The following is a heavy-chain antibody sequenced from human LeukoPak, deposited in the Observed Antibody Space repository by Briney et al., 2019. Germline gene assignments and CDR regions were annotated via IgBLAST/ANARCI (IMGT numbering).Heavy chain of an antibody. CDR3: ARASVIPPHPIDAFDI. CDR1: GGSISSGGYS. V-gene: IGHV4-30-2*01. CDR2: IHHSGST. D-gene: IGHD2-2*02. Sequence: SQTLSLTCAVSGGSISSGGYSWSWIRQPPGKGLEWIGYIHHSGSTYYNPSLKSRVTISVDRSKNQFSLKLSSVTAADTAVYYCARASVIPPHPIDAFDIWGQGTMVTVSS. J-gene: IGHJ3*02.